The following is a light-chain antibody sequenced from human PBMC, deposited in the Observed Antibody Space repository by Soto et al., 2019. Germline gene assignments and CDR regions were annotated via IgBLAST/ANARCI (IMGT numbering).Light chain of an antibody. J-gene: IGKJ3*01. V-gene: IGKV3-15*01. Sequence: EIVMTQSPATLSVSPGERATLSCRASQSVSSNLAWYQQKPGQAPRLLIYGASTRATGIPARFSGSGSGTEFTITISSLQSEDFAVYYCQQYNNWLTFGPGTKVDIK. CDR3: QQYNNWLT. CDR2: GAS. CDR1: QSVSSN.